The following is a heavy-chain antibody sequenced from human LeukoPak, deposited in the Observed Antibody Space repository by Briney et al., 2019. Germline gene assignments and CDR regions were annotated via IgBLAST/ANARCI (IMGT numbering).Heavy chain of an antibody. CDR1: GFSFNSYA. D-gene: IGHD4-17*01. Sequence: PGGSLRLSCAASGFSFNSYAMSWVRQAPGKGLEWVSAISGSGGGTDYADSVKGRFTISRDNSKNTLYLQMNSLRAEDTAVYYCAKSVTSIRRDYFDYWGQGTLVTVSS. J-gene: IGHJ4*02. CDR3: AKSVTSIRRDYFDY. V-gene: IGHV3-23*01. CDR2: ISGSGGGT.